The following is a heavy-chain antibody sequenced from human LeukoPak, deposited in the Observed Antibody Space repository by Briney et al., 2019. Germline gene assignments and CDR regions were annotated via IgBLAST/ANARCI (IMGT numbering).Heavy chain of an antibody. CDR1: RFTFTSVA. D-gene: IGHD2-21*01. CDR2: LVVGSGNT. J-gene: IGHJ5*02. Sequence: SVKVSCKASRFTFTSVAMQWVRQARGQRLEWIGWLVVGSGNTRYAQKFQERVTITRDMSTSTAYMELRSLSSEDTAVYYCAADVIPGPKGFDPWGQGTLVTVSS. V-gene: IGHV1-58*02. CDR3: AADVIPGPKGFDP.